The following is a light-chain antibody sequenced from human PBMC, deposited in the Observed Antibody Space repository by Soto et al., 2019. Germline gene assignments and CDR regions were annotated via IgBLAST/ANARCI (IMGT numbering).Light chain of an antibody. J-gene: IGKJ1*01. CDR2: GVS. V-gene: IGKV3-15*01. CDR3: QEYNTWPWT. CDR1: QSVNNN. Sequence: EIVLTQSPGTLSLSPGERATLSCRASQSVNNNLAWYQQKLGQAPRVLIYGVSTRATGIPARFTGSGSGTEFILTITSLQSEDSAVYYCQEYNTWPWTFGQGTKVDI.